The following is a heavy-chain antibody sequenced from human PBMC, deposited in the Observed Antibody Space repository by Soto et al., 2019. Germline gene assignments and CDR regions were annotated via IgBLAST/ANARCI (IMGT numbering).Heavy chain of an antibody. Sequence: ASVKISCKASGYTFTGYYMHWVRQAPGQGLEWMGWINPNSGGTNYAQKFQGWVTMTRDTSISTAYMELSRLRSDDTAVYYCAREGSNYPGGMDVWGPGTAVTVSS. J-gene: IGHJ6*02. V-gene: IGHV1-2*04. D-gene: IGHD4-4*01. CDR3: AREGSNYPGGMDV. CDR1: GYTFTGYY. CDR2: INPNSGGT.